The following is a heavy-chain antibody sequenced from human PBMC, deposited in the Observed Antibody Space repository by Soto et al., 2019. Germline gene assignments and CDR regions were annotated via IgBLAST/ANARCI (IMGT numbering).Heavy chain of an antibody. CDR1: GCSISSYY. D-gene: IGHD2-2*01. CDR2: IYYSGST. V-gene: IGHV4-59*01. J-gene: IGHJ5*02. CDR3: ARDQRVPAANVEGDWFDP. Sequence: SETLSLTCTVSGCSISSYYWSWIRQPPGKGLEWIGYIYYSGSTNYNPSLKSRVTISVDTSKNQFSLKLSSVTAADTAVYYCARDQRVPAANVEGDWFDPWGQGTLLTVSS.